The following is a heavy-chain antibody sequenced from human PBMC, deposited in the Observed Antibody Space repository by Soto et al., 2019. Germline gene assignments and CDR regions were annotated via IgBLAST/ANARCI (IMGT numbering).Heavy chain of an antibody. CDR3: AGGEYDFDY. CDR1: GFPFSSYG. D-gene: IGHD2-15*01. V-gene: IGHV3-30*03. Sequence: QVQLVESGGGVVQPGRSLRLSCAASGFPFSSYGMHWVRQAPGKGLDWVALITYDGSKKYYADSVKGRFTISRDNSKQTLYLQRSSLRAEDTAVYYCAGGEYDFDYCGQGTLVSVSS. J-gene: IGHJ4*02. CDR2: ITYDGSKK.